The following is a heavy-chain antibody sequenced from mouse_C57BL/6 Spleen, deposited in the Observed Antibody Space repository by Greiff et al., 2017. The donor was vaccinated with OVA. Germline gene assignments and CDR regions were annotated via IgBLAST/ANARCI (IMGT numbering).Heavy chain of an antibody. Sequence: QVQLQQSGPELVKPGASVKISCKASGYAFSRSWMNWVQQRPGKGLEWIGRIYPGDGDTNYNGKFKGKATLTADTSSSPAYMQLSSLTSEDSAVYFCARADYPWFAYWGQGTLVTVSA. J-gene: IGHJ3*01. CDR2: IYPGDGDT. CDR3: ARADYPWFAY. V-gene: IGHV1-82*01. CDR1: GYAFSRSW. D-gene: IGHD2-4*01.